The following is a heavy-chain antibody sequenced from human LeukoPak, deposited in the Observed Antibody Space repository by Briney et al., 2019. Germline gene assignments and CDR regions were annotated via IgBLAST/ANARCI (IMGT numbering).Heavy chain of an antibody. CDR2: ISYDGSNK. CDR3: AREHYGDLYFDY. D-gene: IGHD4-17*01. V-gene: IGHV3-30-3*01. CDR1: GFTFSSFA. J-gene: IGHJ4*02. Sequence: PGGSLRLSCAASGFTFSSFAMHWVRQAPDKGLEWVAVISYDGSNKYYADSVKDRFTISRDNSKNTLYLQMNNLRAEDTAVYYCAREHYGDLYFDYWGQGTLVTVSS.